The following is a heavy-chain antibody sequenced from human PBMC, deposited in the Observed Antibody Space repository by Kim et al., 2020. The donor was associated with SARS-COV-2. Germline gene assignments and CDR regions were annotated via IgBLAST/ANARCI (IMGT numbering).Heavy chain of an antibody. J-gene: IGHJ4*02. CDR3: SRGIGVLQRDPDD. V-gene: IGHV4-34*01. CDR1: GGSLSGYY. D-gene: IGHD2-21*02. Sequence: SETLSLTCAVSGGSLSGYYWVWIRQPPGKGLEWVGDINYNGNTPYNPSLKSRVTISVDTSKNQFSLNLTSVTAADTAVYYCSRGIGVLQRDPDDWGQGAGVTVSS. CDR2: INYNGNT.